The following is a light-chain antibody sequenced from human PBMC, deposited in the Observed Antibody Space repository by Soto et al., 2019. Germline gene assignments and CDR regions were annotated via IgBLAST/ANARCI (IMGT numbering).Light chain of an antibody. CDR3: SSYAGSNYPYV. CDR2: EGS. J-gene: IGLJ1*01. V-gene: IGLV2-14*02. Sequence: QSALTQPASVSGSPGQSITISCTGASSDVGSYNLVSWYQQHPGKAPKLMIYEGSKRPSGVSNRFSGSKSGNTASLTISGLQAEDEGDYYCSSYAGSNYPYVFGTGTKLTVL. CDR1: SSDVGSYNL.